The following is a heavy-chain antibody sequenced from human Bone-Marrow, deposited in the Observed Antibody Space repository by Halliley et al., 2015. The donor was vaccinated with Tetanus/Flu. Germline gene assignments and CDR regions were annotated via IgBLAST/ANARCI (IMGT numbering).Heavy chain of an antibody. V-gene: IGHV4-59*11. J-gene: IGHJ3*01. Sequence: TLSLTCTVSGGSISTHYWTWIRQTPGKTLEWIGYIYYSGSTNYNPSLNGRVTTSIDTSRKQFALKMTSVTAADTAVYYCARGTLLDAFDVWGPGTRVTVSS. CDR1: GGSISTHY. CDR2: IYYSGST. CDR3: ARGTLLDAFDV.